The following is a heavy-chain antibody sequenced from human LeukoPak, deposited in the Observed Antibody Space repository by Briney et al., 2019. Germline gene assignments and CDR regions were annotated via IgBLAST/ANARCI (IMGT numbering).Heavy chain of an antibody. CDR2: IRYDGSNK. CDR1: GFTFSSYG. V-gene: IGHV3-30*02. D-gene: IGHD6-13*01. CDR3: AKDRAIAAAGTEGDY. J-gene: IGHJ4*02. Sequence: PGGSLRLSCAASGFTFSSYGMHWVRQAPGKGLEWVAFIRYDGSNKYYADSVKGRFTISRDNSKNTLYLQMNSLRAEDTAVYCCAKDRAIAAAGTEGDYWGQGTLVTVSS.